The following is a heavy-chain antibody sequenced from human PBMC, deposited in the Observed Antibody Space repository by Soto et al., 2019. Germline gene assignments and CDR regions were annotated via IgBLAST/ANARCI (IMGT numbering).Heavy chain of an antibody. D-gene: IGHD6-13*01. CDR3: STKRGIAVGGSFAY. CDR1: VGSFSSRGLY. V-gene: IGHV4-39*01. Sequence: SETLSLTCTVSVGSFSSRGLYLGWVRQPPGKGLEWIGTFFSGNTYSNPSLKSRVSISFDTSKRQFYLKLRSVAAADTAIYYCSTKRGIAVGGSFAYWGQGALVTVSS. CDR2: FFSGNT. J-gene: IGHJ4*02.